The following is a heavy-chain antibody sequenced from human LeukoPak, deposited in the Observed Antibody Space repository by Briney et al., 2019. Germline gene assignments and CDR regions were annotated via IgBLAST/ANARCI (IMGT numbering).Heavy chain of an antibody. CDR2: IYYSGTT. D-gene: IGHD3-9*01. Sequence: SETLSLTCNVSGGSISNSYWSWIRQPPGRGLEWDGYIYYSGTTNYNPSLKSRVTISVDTSKNQFSLKVNSVTAADTAVYYCARTTPTYYDILTGYYGKFDPWGQGTPVTVS. CDR1: GGSISNSY. J-gene: IGHJ5*02. V-gene: IGHV4-59*01. CDR3: ARTTPTYYDILTGYYGKFDP.